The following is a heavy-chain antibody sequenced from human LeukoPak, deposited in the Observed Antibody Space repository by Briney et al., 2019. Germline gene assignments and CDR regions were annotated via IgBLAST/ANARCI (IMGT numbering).Heavy chain of an antibody. CDR1: GFTFSSYS. D-gene: IGHD4-17*01. V-gene: IGHV3-21*01. CDR3: AREDTVTAKFDY. J-gene: IGHJ4*02. Sequence: GGSLRLSCAASGFTFSSYSMNWFRQAPGKGLEWVSSISSSSSYIYYADSVKGRFNISRDNAKNSLYLQMNSPRAEDTAVYYCAREDTVTAKFDYWGQGTLVTVSS. CDR2: ISSSSSYI.